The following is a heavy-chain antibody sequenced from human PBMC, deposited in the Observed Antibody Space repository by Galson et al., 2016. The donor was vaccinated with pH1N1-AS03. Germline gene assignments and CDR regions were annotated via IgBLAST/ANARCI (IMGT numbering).Heavy chain of an antibody. D-gene: IGHD2-15*01. CDR3: SRERKFCSGPVPFDP. J-gene: IGHJ5*02. Sequence: SLRLSCAASGFIFGDYAMHWVRRAPGKGLEWVSVITWNSGRTDYADSVKGRFTISRDNAKNSLYLQMNSLRDEDTALYYLSRERKFCSGPVPFDPWGQGTLVTVSS. CDR2: ITWNSGRT. V-gene: IGHV3-9*01. CDR1: GFIFGDYA.